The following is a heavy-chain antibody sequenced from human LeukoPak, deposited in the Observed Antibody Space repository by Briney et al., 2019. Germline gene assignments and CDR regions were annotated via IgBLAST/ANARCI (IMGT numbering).Heavy chain of an antibody. CDR3: AREASLYCSGNDCYWAFDR. CDR2: IKQDETKT. CDR1: GFTFSNYW. V-gene: IGHV3-7*01. Sequence: PGGSLRLSCVASGFTFSNYWMSWVRQAPGKGLEWVANIKQDETKTYYVDSVKDRFTISRDNARNSLSLQMNSLRAEDTAVYYCAREASLYCSGNDCYWAFDRWGQGTRVTVSS. D-gene: IGHD2-15*01. J-gene: IGHJ5*02.